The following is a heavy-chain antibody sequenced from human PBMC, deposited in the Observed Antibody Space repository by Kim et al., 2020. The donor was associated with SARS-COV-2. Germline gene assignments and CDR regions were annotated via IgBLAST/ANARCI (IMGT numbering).Heavy chain of an antibody. Sequence: ASVKVSCKASGYTFTGYYMHWVRQAPGQGLEWMGWINPNSGGTNYAQKFQGRVTMTRDTSISTAYMELSRLRSDDTAVYYCARDNCSGGRCYSSWFDPWGQGTLVTVSS. J-gene: IGHJ5*02. V-gene: IGHV1-2*02. CDR3: ARDNCSGGRCYSSWFDP. CDR1: GYTFTGYY. D-gene: IGHD2-15*01. CDR2: INPNSGGT.